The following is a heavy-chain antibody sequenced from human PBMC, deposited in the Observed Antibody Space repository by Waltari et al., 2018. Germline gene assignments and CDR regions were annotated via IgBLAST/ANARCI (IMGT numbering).Heavy chain of an antibody. CDR1: GSTFPQYS. CDR3: AKTQYDFWSAYFDY. CDR2: IHGGNGNT. Sequence: QVYLVQSGAELNKPGASVNVSCKASGSTFPQYSMHWVRQAPGQGLEWMGWIHGGNGNTKYAKKFQDRLSISQDTSATTVYMELSSLTSEETAVYYCAKTQYDFWSAYFDYWGQGTLVTVSS. V-gene: IGHV1-3*01. D-gene: IGHD3-3*01. J-gene: IGHJ4*02.